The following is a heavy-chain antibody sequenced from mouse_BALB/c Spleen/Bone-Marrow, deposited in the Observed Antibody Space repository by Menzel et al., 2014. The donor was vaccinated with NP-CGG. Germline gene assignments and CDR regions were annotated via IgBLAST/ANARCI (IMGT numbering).Heavy chain of an antibody. V-gene: IGHV1-69*01. CDR3: ARGGHDFSMDY. J-gene: IGHJ4*01. CDR2: IDTSDSYT. Sequence: QVHVKQSGAELGMPGASVKMSCKASGYTFTDNWIYWVKQRPGQGLEWIGAIDTSDSYTNFNQKFMGKASLTVDASSSTAYMQVSSLTSDDSAVYYCARGGHDFSMDYWGQGTPVTVSS. CDR1: GYTFTDNW. D-gene: IGHD2-4*01.